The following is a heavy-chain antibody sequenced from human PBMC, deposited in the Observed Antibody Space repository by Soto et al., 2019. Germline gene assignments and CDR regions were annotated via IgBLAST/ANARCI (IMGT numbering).Heavy chain of an antibody. V-gene: IGHV4-30-2*01. J-gene: IGHJ4*02. D-gene: IGHD2-8*02. Sequence: SETLSLTCAVSGVSIISGGYCWSWIRQPPGKGLEWIGYIYHSGSTNYNPSLKSRVTISVDTSKNQFSLKLTSVTAADTAVYYCARDKITGLFDYWGQGTLVTVSS. CDR2: IYHSGST. CDR1: GVSIISGGYC. CDR3: ARDKITGLFDY.